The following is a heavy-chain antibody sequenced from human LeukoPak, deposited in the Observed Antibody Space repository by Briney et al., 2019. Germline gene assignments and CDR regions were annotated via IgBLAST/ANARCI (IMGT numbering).Heavy chain of an antibody. V-gene: IGHV3-11*04. CDR2: ISSRGDTK. Sequence: GGSLRLSCAASRFAFSDYYMSWIRQAPGKGLEWVSYISSRGDTKYYADSVKGRFTISRDNSKNTLYLQMNSLRAEDTAVYYCAKDSSSSWSTFDYWGQGTLVTVSS. J-gene: IGHJ4*02. CDR1: RFAFSDYY. D-gene: IGHD6-13*01. CDR3: AKDSSSSWSTFDY.